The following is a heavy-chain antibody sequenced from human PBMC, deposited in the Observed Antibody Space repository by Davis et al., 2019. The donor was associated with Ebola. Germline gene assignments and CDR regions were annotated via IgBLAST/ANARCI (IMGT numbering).Heavy chain of an antibody. D-gene: IGHD6-25*01. CDR1: GYTFKNSA. CDR3: ARDLAASSGAHFFYFGMDV. CDR2: ISAYNGNT. V-gene: IGHV1-18*01. J-gene: IGHJ6*01. Sequence: ASVKVSCKASGYTFKNSAISWVRQAPGQGLEWMGWISAYNGNTNYAQKLQGRVTMTTDTSTSTAYMELRSLRSDDTAVYYCARDLAASSGAHFFYFGMDVWARGPRSPSRQ.